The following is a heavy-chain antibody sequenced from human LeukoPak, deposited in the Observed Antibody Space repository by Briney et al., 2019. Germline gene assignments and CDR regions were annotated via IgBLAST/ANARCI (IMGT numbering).Heavy chain of an antibody. V-gene: IGHV3-15*01. Sequence: AGGSLRLSCAASGFTFSNAWMSWVRQAPGKGLEWVGRIKSKTDGGTTDYAAPVKGRFTISRDDSKNTLYLQMNSLKTEDTAVYYCTTDERTRRVFDYWGQGTLVTVSS. CDR3: TTDERTRRVFDY. J-gene: IGHJ4*02. CDR1: GFTFSNAW. CDR2: IKSKTDGGTT.